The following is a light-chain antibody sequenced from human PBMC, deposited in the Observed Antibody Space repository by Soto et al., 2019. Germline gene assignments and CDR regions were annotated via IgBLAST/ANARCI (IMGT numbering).Light chain of an antibody. V-gene: IGKV3-20*01. Sequence: EIVLTQSPGTLSLSPGERATLSCRASQSVSSSYLSWYQQKPGQAPRLLIYDASSRATGIPDRFSGSGSGTDFTLTISRLEPEDFAVYYCHQYGSSPPLTFGGGTKLEIK. CDR3: HQYGSSPPLT. CDR1: QSVSSSY. CDR2: DAS. J-gene: IGKJ4*02.